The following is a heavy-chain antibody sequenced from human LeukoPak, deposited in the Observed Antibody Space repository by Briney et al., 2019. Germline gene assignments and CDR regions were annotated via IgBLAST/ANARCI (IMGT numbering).Heavy chain of an antibody. Sequence: GGSLRLSCAASGFTFSSYSMNWVRQAPGKGLEWVANIKQDGSEKYYVDSVKGRFTISRDNAKNSLYLQMNSLRAEDTAVYYCARVKFDSSGYYPYYYYYYYMDVWGKGTTVTISS. D-gene: IGHD3-22*01. J-gene: IGHJ6*03. CDR2: IKQDGSEK. V-gene: IGHV3-7*01. CDR3: ARVKFDSSGYYPYYYYYYYMDV. CDR1: GFTFSSYS.